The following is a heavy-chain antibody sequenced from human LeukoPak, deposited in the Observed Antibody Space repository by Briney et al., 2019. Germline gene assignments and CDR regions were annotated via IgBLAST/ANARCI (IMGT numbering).Heavy chain of an antibody. V-gene: IGHV3-53*01. Sequence: PGGSLRLSCAASGFTVSSILLSWVRQAPGKELECVSLIYFGGTTYYADSVKGRFTISRDNSRNTLYLQMNSLRAEDTAVYYCARIMNTLGDAFDIWGQGTMVTVSS. J-gene: IGHJ3*02. CDR2: IYFGGTT. CDR3: ARIMNTLGDAFDI. D-gene: IGHD3-16*01. CDR1: GFTVSSIL.